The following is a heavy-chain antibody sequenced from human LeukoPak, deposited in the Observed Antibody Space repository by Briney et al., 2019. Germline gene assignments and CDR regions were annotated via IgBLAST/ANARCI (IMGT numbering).Heavy chain of an antibody. V-gene: IGHV4-4*07. D-gene: IGHD1-1*01. CDR3: ARDQGGSTRSPPAYNWFDP. CDR1: GGSISSYY. J-gene: IGHJ5*02. Sequence: SETLSLTCTVSGGSISSYYWSWIRQPAGKGLEWIGRVYSSGTTNYNPSLKSRVTMSVDTSKNHFSLKLTSVTAADTAMYYCARDQGGSTRSPPAYNWFDPWGQGTLVTVSS. CDR2: VYSSGTT.